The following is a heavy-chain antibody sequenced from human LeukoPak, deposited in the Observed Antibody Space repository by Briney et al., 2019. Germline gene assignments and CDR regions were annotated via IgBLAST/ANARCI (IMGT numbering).Heavy chain of an antibody. J-gene: IGHJ4*02. Sequence: GSSVKVSCKASGGTFSSYAISWVRQAPGQGLEWMGGIIPIFGTANYAQKFQGRVTITADESTSTAYMELSSLRSEDTAVYCCARDVGGITMVRGVIINWGQGTLVTVSS. CDR3: ARDVGGITMVRGVIIN. CDR1: GGTFSSYA. CDR2: IIPIFGTA. D-gene: IGHD3-10*01. V-gene: IGHV1-69*01.